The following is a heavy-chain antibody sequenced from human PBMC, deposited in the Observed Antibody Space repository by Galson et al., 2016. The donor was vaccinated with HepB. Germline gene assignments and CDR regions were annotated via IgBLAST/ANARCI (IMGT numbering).Heavy chain of an antibody. CDR3: AREGLTYPHWFDP. CDR1: GGSIGSGNHY. CDR2: ISYTGST. Sequence: TLSLTCSVSGGSIGSGNHYWNWIRRHPGKGLEYIGYISYTGSTYYNPSLKSRVTISVDTSKNQFSLKLSSLTAADTAVYYCAREGLTYPHWFDPWGQGTLVTVSS. D-gene: IGHD1-20*01. V-gene: IGHV4-31*03. J-gene: IGHJ5*02.